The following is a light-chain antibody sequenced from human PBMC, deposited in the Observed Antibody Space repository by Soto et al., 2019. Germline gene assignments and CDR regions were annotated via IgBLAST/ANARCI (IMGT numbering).Light chain of an antibody. CDR1: RGIGNA. J-gene: IGKJ5*01. Sequence: VDRVTITCRPIRGIGNALAWYQQKPGTVPKLLIYESSNLRGGVSSRFSGSGSGTECTRTIDRLQSDDVATDYCQHSSSDIITFGQGTGLEIK. CDR2: ESS. CDR3: QHSSSDIIT. V-gene: IGKV1-39*01.